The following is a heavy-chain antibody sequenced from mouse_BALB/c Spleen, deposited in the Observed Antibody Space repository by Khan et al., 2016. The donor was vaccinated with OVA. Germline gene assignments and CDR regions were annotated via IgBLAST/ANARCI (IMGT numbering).Heavy chain of an antibody. V-gene: IGHV1S81*02. J-gene: IGHJ3*01. CDR1: GYTFTSYY. D-gene: IGHD2-4*01. CDR2: INPSNGGT. CDR3: TRGGAWATMISWVAY. Sequence: QVQLQQPGAELVKPGASVKLSCKASGYTFTSYYMYWVKQRPGQGLEWIGGINPSNGGTNCNEKLKSKATLTVDKSSSTAYMQLSRLTSEGSAVYYCTRGGAWATMISWVAYWGQGTLVTVSA.